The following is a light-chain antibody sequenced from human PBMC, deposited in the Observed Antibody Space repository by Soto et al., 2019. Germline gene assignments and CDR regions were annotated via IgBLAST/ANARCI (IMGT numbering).Light chain of an antibody. V-gene: IGKV3-20*01. CDR1: QSVSSNS. CDR2: SAS. J-gene: IGKJ2*01. CDR3: QLYGTSPMFT. Sequence: EIVLTQSPGTLSLSPGERATLSCRASQSVSSNSLAWYLQKPCQAPRLLIYSASSRATGIPDRFSGSGSGTDFTLTISRLEPEDFAVYYCQLYGTSPMFTFGRGTRLEIK.